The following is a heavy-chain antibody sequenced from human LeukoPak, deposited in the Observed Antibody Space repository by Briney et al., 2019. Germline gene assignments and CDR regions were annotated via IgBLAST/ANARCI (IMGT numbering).Heavy chain of an antibody. D-gene: IGHD1-26*01. CDR2: TRNKANSYST. CDR3: GRSRAGAIDY. V-gene: IGHV3-72*01. CDR1: GFTLSDHY. Sequence: GGSLRLSCAASGFTLSDHYMDWVRQAPGKGLEWVDRTRNKANSYSTEYAASVKGRFTISRDESKNSLYLQMNSLKTEDTAVYYCGRSRAGAIDYWGQGTLVTVSS. J-gene: IGHJ4*02.